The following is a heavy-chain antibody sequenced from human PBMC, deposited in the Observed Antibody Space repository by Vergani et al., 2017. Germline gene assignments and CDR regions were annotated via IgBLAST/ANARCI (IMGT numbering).Heavy chain of an antibody. CDR2: IHNRGKT. Sequence: QVRLEESGPGLVKPSETLSLTCSVSGYSIGSGFYWAWIRQSPGEGLQWLTSIHNRGKTYHNPSLKSRVTMSVDTSKNQFSLKLSSVTAADTAVYYCARALEGGYYYYYMDVWGKGTTVTVSS. D-gene: IGHD3-16*01. J-gene: IGHJ6*03. CDR1: GYSIGSGFY. V-gene: IGHV4-38-2*01. CDR3: ARALEGGYYYYYMDV.